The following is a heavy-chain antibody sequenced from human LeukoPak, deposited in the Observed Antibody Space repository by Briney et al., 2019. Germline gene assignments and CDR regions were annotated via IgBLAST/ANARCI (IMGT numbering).Heavy chain of an antibody. CDR3: ARVEGITAEEGD. V-gene: IGHV1-46*01. Sequence: ASVKVSCKASGYTFTSYYMHWARQAPGQGLEWMGIINPSGGSTSYAQKFQGRVTMTRDTSTSTVYLDLSSLRSEDTAVYYCARVEGITAEEGDWGQGTLVTVSS. D-gene: IGHD6-13*01. J-gene: IGHJ4*02. CDR1: GYTFTSYY. CDR2: INPSGGST.